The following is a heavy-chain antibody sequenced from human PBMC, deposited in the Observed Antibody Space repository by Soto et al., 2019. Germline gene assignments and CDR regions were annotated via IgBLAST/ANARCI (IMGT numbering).Heavy chain of an antibody. Sequence: ASVKVSCKTSGYTFTSYDINWVRQAPGQGLEWVGWMNTNSDDTRSAQKFRGRLTLTRDKSMKAVYMKLSNLRPDDTAVYYCAREWSAAGHFYGMDVWGQGTTVTVSS. V-gene: IGHV1-8*01. CDR3: AREWSAAGHFYGMDV. CDR2: MNTNSDDT. CDR1: GYTFTSYD. J-gene: IGHJ6*02. D-gene: IGHD6-13*01.